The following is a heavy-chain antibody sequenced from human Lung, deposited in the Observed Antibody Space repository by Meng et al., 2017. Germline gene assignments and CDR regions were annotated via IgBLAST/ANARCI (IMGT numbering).Heavy chain of an antibody. V-gene: IGHV1-2*06. CDR1: GYNFPDYY. CDR2: LNPKSGDT. D-gene: IGHD6-25*01. CDR3: ARDEDISAAGKLFGDY. J-gene: IGHJ4*02. Sequence: ASVTVSCKPSGYNFPDYYIHWLRRAPGQGLEWMGRLNPKSGDTHYAQKFQARVTMTGDTSISTAYMELSGLRSDDTAMYYCARDEDISAAGKLFGDYWGQGTLVTVSS.